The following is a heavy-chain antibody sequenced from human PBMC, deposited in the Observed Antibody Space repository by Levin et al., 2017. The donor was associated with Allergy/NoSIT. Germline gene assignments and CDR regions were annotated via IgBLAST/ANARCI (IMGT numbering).Heavy chain of an antibody. D-gene: IGHD1-26*01. CDR1: GFTFDDYA. J-gene: IGHJ5*02. Sequence: GGSLRLSCAASGFTFDDYAMHWVRQAPGKGLEWVSGISWNSGSIGYADSVKGRFTISRDNAKNSLYLQMNSLRAEDTALYYCARLGGSPGGDYPGWFDPWGQGTLVTVSS. CDR2: ISWNSGSI. V-gene: IGHV3-9*01. CDR3: ARLGGSPGGDYPGWFDP.